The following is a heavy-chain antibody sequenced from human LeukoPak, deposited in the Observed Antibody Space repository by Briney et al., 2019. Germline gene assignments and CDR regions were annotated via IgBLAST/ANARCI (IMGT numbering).Heavy chain of an antibody. CDR2: INLDGSEQ. D-gene: IGHD6-19*01. V-gene: IGHV3-7*01. Sequence: GGSLRLSRAASGFTFTDYWMTWVRQAPGKGLEWVASINLDGSEQFYVDSVKGRFTISRDNAKNSLYLRMNSLRADDTAVYYCARDVAVGGQGTLVTVSS. CDR3: ARDVAV. J-gene: IGHJ4*02. CDR1: GFTFTDYW.